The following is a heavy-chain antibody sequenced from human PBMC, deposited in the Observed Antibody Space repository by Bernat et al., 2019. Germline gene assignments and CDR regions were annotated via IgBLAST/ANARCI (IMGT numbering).Heavy chain of an antibody. Sequence: EVQLVESGGGLVQPGRSLRLSCAASGFTFDDYAMHWVRQAPGTGLEWVSGISWNSGSIGYADSVKGRFTISRDNAKNSLYLQMNSLRAEDTALYYCAKAGSATWDYYYYYMDVWGKGTTVTVSS. J-gene: IGHJ6*03. V-gene: IGHV3-9*01. CDR2: ISWNSGSI. D-gene: IGHD1-26*01. CDR1: GFTFDDYA. CDR3: AKAGSATWDYYYYYMDV.